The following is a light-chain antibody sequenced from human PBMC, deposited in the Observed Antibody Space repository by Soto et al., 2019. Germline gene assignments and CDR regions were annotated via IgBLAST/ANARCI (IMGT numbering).Light chain of an antibody. V-gene: IGKV3-20*01. J-gene: IGKJ1*01. Sequence: EIVLTQSPGTLSLSPGERATLSCRASQSVGNNYVAWYQQKPGQALRFLIYGASSRATGIPDRFSGSGSGTAFPLTISRLEPEDFAVYYCQQYASSPRTCGQGTKVEI. CDR3: QQYASSPRT. CDR1: QSVGNNY. CDR2: GAS.